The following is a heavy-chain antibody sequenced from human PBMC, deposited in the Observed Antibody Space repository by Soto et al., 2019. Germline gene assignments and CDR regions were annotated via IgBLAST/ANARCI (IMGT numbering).Heavy chain of an antibody. D-gene: IGHD4-17*01. CDR2: IYYSGST. CDR3: ARVTVIATLYGMDV. J-gene: IGHJ6*02. Sequence: SETLCITCTFSVGSISIYYWSWIRQPPGKGLDWIGYIYYSGSTNYNPSLKSRVTISVDTSKNQFSLKLSSVTAADTALYYCARVTVIATLYGMDVWGQGTTVTVS. CDR1: VGSISIYY. V-gene: IGHV4-59*01.